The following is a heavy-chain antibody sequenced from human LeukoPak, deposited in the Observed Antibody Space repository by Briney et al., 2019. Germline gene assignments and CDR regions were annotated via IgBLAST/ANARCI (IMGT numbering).Heavy chain of an antibody. CDR2: TNAGNGNT. Sequence: ASVKVSCKASGYTFTSYAMHWVRQAPGQRLEWMGWTNAGNGNTKYPQKFQGRVTITRDTSASTAYMELSSLRSEDTAVYYCARANIVVVTATHQRYFDLWGRGTLVTVSS. D-gene: IGHD2-21*02. J-gene: IGHJ2*01. CDR1: GYTFTSYA. V-gene: IGHV1-3*01. CDR3: ARANIVVVTATHQRYFDL.